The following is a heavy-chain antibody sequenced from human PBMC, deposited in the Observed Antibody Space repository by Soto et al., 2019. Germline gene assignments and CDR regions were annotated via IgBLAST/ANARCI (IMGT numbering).Heavy chain of an antibody. Sequence: SETLSLTCAVSGYSISSGYYWGWIRQPPGKGLEWIGSIYHSGSTYYNPSLKSRVTISVDTSKNQFSLKLSSVTAADTAVYYCARGRAIAARHHWFDPWGQGTLVTVSS. V-gene: IGHV4-38-2*01. CDR3: ARGRAIAARHHWFDP. J-gene: IGHJ5*02. CDR2: IYHSGST. CDR1: GYSISSGYY. D-gene: IGHD6-6*01.